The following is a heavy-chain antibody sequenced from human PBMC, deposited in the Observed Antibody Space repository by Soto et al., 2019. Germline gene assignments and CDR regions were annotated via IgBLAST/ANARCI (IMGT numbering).Heavy chain of an antibody. J-gene: IGHJ3*02. Sequence: EVQLVQSGAEVKKPGESLRISCEGSGYNFTSYWVAWVRQMPGKGLEWMGIIYPGDSDTTYSPSFQGQVTISVVKSINTAYLQWSSLKASDTAMYYCARSIVGAPDGFDIWGQGTMVTVSS. V-gene: IGHV5-51*01. CDR3: ARSIVGAPDGFDI. D-gene: IGHD1-26*01. CDR2: IYPGDSDT. CDR1: GYNFTSYW.